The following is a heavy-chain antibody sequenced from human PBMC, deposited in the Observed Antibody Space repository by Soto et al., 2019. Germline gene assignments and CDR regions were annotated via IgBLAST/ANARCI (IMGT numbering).Heavy chain of an antibody. V-gene: IGHV1-24*01. D-gene: IGHD3-10*01. J-gene: IGHJ4*02. CDR3: ATVPITMVRGVIIPHFDY. CDR1: GYTLAELS. Sequence: GASAKVSCEVSGYTLAELSMHWVRQAPGKGLEWMGGFDPEDGETIYAQKFQGRVTMTEDTSTDTAYMELSSLRSEDTAVYYCATVPITMVRGVIIPHFDYWGQGTLVTVSS. CDR2: FDPEDGET.